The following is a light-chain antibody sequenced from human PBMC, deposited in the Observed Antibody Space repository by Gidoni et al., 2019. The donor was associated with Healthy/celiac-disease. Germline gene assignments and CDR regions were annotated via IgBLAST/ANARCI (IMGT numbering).Light chain of an antibody. CDR2: DVS. V-gene: IGLV2-11*01. Sequence: QSALTQPSSVSGSPGQLVTISCTGTSSDVGGYNYVSWYQQHPGQAPKLMIYDVSKRPAGVPDRFSGSKAGNTASLTISGLQAEDEADYYCCSYAGSYSYVFGTGTKVTVL. CDR3: CSYAGSYSYV. J-gene: IGLJ1*01. CDR1: SSDVGGYNY.